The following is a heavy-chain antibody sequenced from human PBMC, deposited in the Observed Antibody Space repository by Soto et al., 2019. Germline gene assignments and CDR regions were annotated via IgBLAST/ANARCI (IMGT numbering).Heavy chain of an antibody. D-gene: IGHD1-26*01. CDR2: IIPMFGTP. CDR3: ARGRDQPPVGLYFDS. V-gene: IGHV1-69*01. J-gene: IGHJ4*02. Sequence: VQLVQSGAVVKTPGSSVKVSCKASGDAFTNYIFDWVRQAPGQGLEWMGGIIPMFGTPKYAQTFQDRVTIAADVSQGTAYLELTSLRFDDTAVYYCARGRDQPPVGLYFDSWGEGTRVTVSS. CDR1: GDAFTNYI.